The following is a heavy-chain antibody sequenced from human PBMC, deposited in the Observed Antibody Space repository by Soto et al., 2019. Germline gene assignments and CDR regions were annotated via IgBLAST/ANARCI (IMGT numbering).Heavy chain of an antibody. V-gene: IGHV3-30-3*01. J-gene: IGHJ6*02. Sequence: QPGGSLRLSCAASGFTFSSYAMHWVRQAPGKGLEWVAVISYDGSNKYYADSVKGRFTISRDNSKNTLYLQMNSLRAEDTAVYYCARVKSYGSGSYSYYYYGMDVWGQGTTVTVSS. CDR2: ISYDGSNK. CDR3: ARVKSYGSGSYSYYYYGMDV. D-gene: IGHD3-10*01. CDR1: GFTFSSYA.